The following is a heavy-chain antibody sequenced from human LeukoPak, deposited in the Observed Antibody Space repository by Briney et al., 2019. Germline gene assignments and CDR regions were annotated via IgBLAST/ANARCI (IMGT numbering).Heavy chain of an antibody. J-gene: IGHJ4*02. CDR2: ISSSSSTI. V-gene: IGHV3-48*04. CDR3: ARVRYGDFDY. D-gene: IGHD4-17*01. Sequence: GGSLRLSCAASGFTFSSYSMNWVRQAPGKGLEWVSYISSSSSTIYYADSVKGRFTTSRDNAKNSLYLQMNSLRAEDTAVYYCARVRYGDFDYWGQGTLVTVSS. CDR1: GFTFSSYS.